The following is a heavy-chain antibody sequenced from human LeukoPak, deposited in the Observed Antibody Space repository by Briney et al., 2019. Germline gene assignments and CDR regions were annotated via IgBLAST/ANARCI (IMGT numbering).Heavy chain of an antibody. D-gene: IGHD2-2*02. CDR3: ARGRIPRPT. J-gene: IGHJ5*02. CDR2: MNPNSGNT. V-gene: IGHV1-8*01. Sequence: GPSVNVSCKASGYTFTSYDINWVRQATGQGLEWMGWMNPNSGNTVYAQKFQGRVTMTRNTSISTAYMELSSLRSEDTAVYYCARGRIPRPTWGQGTLVTVSS. CDR1: GYTFTSYD.